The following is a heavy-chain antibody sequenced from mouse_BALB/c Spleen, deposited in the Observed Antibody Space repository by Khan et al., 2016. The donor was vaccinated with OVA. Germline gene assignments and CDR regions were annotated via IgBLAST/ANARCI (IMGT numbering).Heavy chain of an antibody. CDR3: TKDYWYFDV. CDR1: GYIFTNYG. CDR2: INTYTGEP. Sequence: QIQLVQSGPELKKPGETVKISCKASGYIFTNYGMNWVKQAPGKGLKWMGWINTYTGEPTYGDDFKGRFAFSLETSASTAYLQINNLKNEDTATYFCTKDYWYFDVWGAGTTVTVSS. V-gene: IGHV9-3-1*01. J-gene: IGHJ1*01.